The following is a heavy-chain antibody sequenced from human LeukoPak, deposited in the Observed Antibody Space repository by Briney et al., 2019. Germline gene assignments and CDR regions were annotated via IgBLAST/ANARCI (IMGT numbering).Heavy chain of an antibody. V-gene: IGHV4-59*01. CDR3: GKSQMLLYILFGYSPQNFDF. D-gene: IGHD3-9*01. Sequence: WETLSLTCTVSGGAISNYYWSWIRQPPGKGLEWIGYIYYTGSTNCNPSLKRRVTMSVDTSKNHFFLKLSSVTAADTGVFLCGKSQMLLYILFGYSPQNFDFWGQENLVTVSS. CDR1: GGAISNYY. CDR2: IYYTGST. J-gene: IGHJ4*02.